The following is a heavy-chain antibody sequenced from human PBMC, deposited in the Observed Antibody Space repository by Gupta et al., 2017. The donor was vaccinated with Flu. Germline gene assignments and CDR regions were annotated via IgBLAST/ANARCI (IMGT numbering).Heavy chain of an antibody. CDR2: LTGSGAST. V-gene: IGHV3-23*01. Sequence: EVQLLESGGGLVQPGGSLRLSCAASGFTFSSYAMSWVRQAPGKGLEWVSTLTGSGASTYYADSVKGRFTVSRDNSKNTLSLQMNSLRAEDTAVYYCAKGVSTTSALGYEWVQGTLVTVSS. D-gene: IGHD5-12*01. CDR1: GFTFSSYA. J-gene: IGHJ4*02. CDR3: AKGVSTTSALGYE.